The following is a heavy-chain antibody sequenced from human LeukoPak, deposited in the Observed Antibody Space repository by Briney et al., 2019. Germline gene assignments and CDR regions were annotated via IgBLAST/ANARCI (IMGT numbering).Heavy chain of an antibody. CDR3: AKDPDSSARYAENWFDP. Sequence: GGSLRLSCAASGFTFSHYAMNWVRQAPGKGLEWISLVSKEGTNRHYADSVKGRFTISRDNSKNSLDLQMNSLRVEDTAIYYCAKDPDSSARYAENWFDPWGQGTLVTVSS. D-gene: IGHD6-19*01. CDR2: VSKEGTNR. CDR1: GFTFSHYA. J-gene: IGHJ5*02. V-gene: IGHV3-23*01.